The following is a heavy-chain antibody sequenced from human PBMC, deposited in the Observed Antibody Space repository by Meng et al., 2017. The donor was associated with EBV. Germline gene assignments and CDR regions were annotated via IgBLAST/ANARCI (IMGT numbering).Heavy chain of an antibody. D-gene: IGHD6-13*01. Sequence: QVVVVQSGAEVKKPGASVKVSCKASGYTFTGYYMHWVRQAPGQGLEWMGRINPNSGGTNYAQKFQGRVTMTRDTSISTAYMELSRLRSDDTAVYYCAKGADLAAAGTFWFDPWGQGTLVTVSS. CDR3: AKGADLAAAGTFWFDP. CDR2: INPNSGGT. J-gene: IGHJ5*02. CDR1: GYTFTGYY. V-gene: IGHV1-2*06.